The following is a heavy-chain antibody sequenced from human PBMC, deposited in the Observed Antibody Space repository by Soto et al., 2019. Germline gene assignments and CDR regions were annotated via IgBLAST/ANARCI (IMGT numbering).Heavy chain of an antibody. CDR1: GFTFSSYA. J-gene: IGHJ4*02. CDR3: ARERALSNYPDY. CDR2: ISRSGAST. D-gene: IGHD4-4*01. V-gene: IGHV3-23*01. Sequence: GGSLRLSCVASGFTFSSYAMGWVRQAPGKGLEWVSTISRSGASTYYADSMEGRFTISRDNSKNTLYLQMNSLRAEDTAVYYCARERALSNYPDYWGQGTLVTVSS.